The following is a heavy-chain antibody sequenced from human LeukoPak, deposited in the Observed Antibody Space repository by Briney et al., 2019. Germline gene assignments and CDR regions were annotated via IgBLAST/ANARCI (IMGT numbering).Heavy chain of an antibody. Sequence: QAGGSLRLSCAASGFTVSSNYMSWVRQAPGKGLEWVSVIYSGGSTYYADSVKGRFTISRDNSKNTLYLQMNSLRPEDTAVFYCAKDRLCSSTSCSYPEYFQHWGQGTLVTVSS. CDR1: GFTVSSNY. J-gene: IGHJ1*01. CDR2: IYSGGST. CDR3: AKDRLCSSTSCSYPEYFQH. V-gene: IGHV3-66*02. D-gene: IGHD2-2*01.